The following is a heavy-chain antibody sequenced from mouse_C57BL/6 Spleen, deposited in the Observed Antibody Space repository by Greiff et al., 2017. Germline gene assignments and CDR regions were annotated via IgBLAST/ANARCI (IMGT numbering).Heavy chain of an antibody. CDR2: ISSGSSTI. CDR1: GFTFSDYG. Sequence: EVHLVESGGGLVKPGGSLKLSCAASGFTFSDYGMHWVRQAPEKGLEWVAYISSGSSTIYYADTVKGRFTISRDNAKNTLFLQMTSLRSEETAMYYCARGGNYGAMDYWGQGTSVTVSS. CDR3: ARGGNYGAMDY. J-gene: IGHJ4*01. D-gene: IGHD2-1*01. V-gene: IGHV5-17*01.